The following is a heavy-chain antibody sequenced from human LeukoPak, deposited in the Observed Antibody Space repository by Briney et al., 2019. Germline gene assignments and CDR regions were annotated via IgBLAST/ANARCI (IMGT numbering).Heavy chain of an antibody. CDR2: IRSKAYGGTT. J-gene: IGHJ3*02. CDR1: GFTFGDYA. Sequence: GGSLRLSCTASGFTFGDYAMSWVRQAPGKGLEWVGFIRSKAYGGTTEYAASVKGRFTISRDDSKSIAYLQMNSLKTEDTAVYYCTRDRGYSSGWSTDAFDIWGQGTMVTVSS. D-gene: IGHD6-19*01. CDR3: TRDRGYSSGWSTDAFDI. V-gene: IGHV3-49*04.